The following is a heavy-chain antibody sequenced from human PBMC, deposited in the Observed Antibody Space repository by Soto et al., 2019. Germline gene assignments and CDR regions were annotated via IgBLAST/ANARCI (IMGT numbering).Heavy chain of an antibody. CDR2: ISSSSIYI. Sequence: GGSLRLSCAASGFTFSSYSMNWVRQAPGKGLEWVSSISSSSIYIYYADSVKGRFTISRDNAKNSLYLQMNSLRAEDTAVYYCAKPFNSAPYFDYWGQGTLVTVSS. D-gene: IGHD1-20*01. CDR3: AKPFNSAPYFDY. V-gene: IGHV3-21*01. J-gene: IGHJ4*02. CDR1: GFTFSSYS.